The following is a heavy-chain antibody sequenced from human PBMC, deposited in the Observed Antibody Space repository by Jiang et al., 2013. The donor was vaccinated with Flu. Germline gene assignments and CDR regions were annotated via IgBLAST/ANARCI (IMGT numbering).Heavy chain of an antibody. CDR3: AKDWAPDYYDSSGYYYDY. Sequence: AASGFTFSSYAMSWVRQGSREGGVEWVSAISGSGGSTYYADSVKGRFTISRDNSKNTLYLQMNSLRAEDTAVYYCAKDWAPDYYDSSGYYYDYWGQGTLVTVSS. J-gene: IGHJ4*02. CDR2: ISGSGGST. D-gene: IGHD3-22*01. V-gene: IGHV3-23*01. CDR1: GFTFSSYA.